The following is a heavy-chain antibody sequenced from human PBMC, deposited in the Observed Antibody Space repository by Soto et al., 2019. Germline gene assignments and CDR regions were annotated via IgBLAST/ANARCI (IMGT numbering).Heavy chain of an antibody. CDR3: ARDMGSHDLYFDY. D-gene: IGHD2-21*02. J-gene: IGHJ4*02. CDR1: GYTFTNYA. Sequence: QVQLVQSGAEVKKPGASVKVSCKASGYTFTNYAMLWVRQAPGQRLEWMGWISAGNDNTKYSQKFQGRVTITRDTSASTGYMELSSLRSEDTAVYYCARDMGSHDLYFDYWGQGTLVTVSS. CDR2: ISAGNDNT. V-gene: IGHV1-3*01.